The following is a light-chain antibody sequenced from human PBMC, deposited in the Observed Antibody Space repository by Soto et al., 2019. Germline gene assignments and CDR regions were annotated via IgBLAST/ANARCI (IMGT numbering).Light chain of an antibody. CDR2: GTF. J-gene: IGKJ3*01. V-gene: IGKV1-9*01. CDR3: QHLINYPPFT. Sequence: IQLTQSPSSLSASVGDRVSITCRASQDIKTYLAWYQQKRGKAPKLLISGTFTLQSGVPSRFNGSGSGTDFTLTISRLQPEDFATYYCQHLINYPPFTFGPGTKVDLE. CDR1: QDIKTY.